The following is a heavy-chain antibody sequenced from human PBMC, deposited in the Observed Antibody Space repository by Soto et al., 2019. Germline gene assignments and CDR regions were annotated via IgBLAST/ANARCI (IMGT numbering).Heavy chain of an antibody. D-gene: IGHD3-22*01. V-gene: IGHV1-46*01. Sequence: ASVKVSCKTSGYNFTSHYIHWVRQAPGQRLESMGIIYPRGGSTIYAQKFQGKVTMTRDTSTHTLYMELSGLRSEDTAIYYCARVGYSSTGTTLHFHGLDVWGQGTTVTVSS. CDR2: IYPRGGST. CDR1: GYNFTSHY. CDR3: ARVGYSSTGTTLHFHGLDV. J-gene: IGHJ6*02.